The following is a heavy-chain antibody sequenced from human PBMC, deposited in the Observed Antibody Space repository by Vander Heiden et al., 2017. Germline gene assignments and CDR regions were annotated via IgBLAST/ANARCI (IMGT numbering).Heavy chain of an antibody. CDR3: ARDPVEMVWSAFDI. J-gene: IGHJ3*02. CDR1: GFTFSSYA. D-gene: IGHD3-3*01. V-gene: IGHV3-30-3*01. Sequence: QVQLVESGGGVVQPGRSLRLSCAAYGFTFSSYAMHWVRQAPGKGLGWVAVISYDGSNKYYADSVKGRFTISRDNSKNTLYLQMNSLRAEDTAVYYCARDPVEMVWSAFDIWGQGTMVTVSS. CDR2: ISYDGSNK.